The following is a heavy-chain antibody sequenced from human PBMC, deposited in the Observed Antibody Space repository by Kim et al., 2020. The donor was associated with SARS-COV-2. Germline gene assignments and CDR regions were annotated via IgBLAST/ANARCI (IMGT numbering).Heavy chain of an antibody. CDR1: GFTFTNYA. CDR2: ISATGGRT. Sequence: GGSLRLSCAASGFTFTNYAMTWVRQAPGKWLEWVSTISATGGRTYYTDSVKGRFIISSDDSKNKLCVQMNSLASEDTAVYYCATYGSGNPWYFDLWGR. V-gene: IGHV3-23*01. J-gene: IGHJ2*01. D-gene: IGHD3-10*01. CDR3: ATYGSGNPWYFDL.